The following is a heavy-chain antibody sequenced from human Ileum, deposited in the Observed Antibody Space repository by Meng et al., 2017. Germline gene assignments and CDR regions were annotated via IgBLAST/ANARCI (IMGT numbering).Heavy chain of an antibody. Sequence: QVQLRGPGPGLVKPSGTLSRPFAGSSGSITSDTYWSWVRLPPGKGLEWIGQISHSGSTFYNPSLKSRVTMSVDKSKSQFSLMLTSVTAADTAVYYCARHGGYYQGFWGQGTLVTASS. V-gene: IGHV4-4*02. CDR3: ARHGGYYQGF. CDR1: SGSITSDTY. CDR2: ISHSGST. D-gene: IGHD4-23*01. J-gene: IGHJ4*02.